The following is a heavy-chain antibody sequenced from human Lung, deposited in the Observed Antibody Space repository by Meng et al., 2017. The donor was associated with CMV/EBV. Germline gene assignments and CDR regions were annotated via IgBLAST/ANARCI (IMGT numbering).Heavy chain of an antibody. CDR3: ARLTGTVYVHWFDS. CDR1: GGSFSGSY. D-gene: IGHD1-7*01. J-gene: IGHJ5*01. CDR2: IDGTGRT. Sequence: SXTLSLXCAVYGGSFSGSYWHWIRQPPGMGLEWIGEIDGTGRTKSSPSLNSRVTILLDTSKKQFSLELSSVTAADTAVYYCARLTGTVYVHWFDSWGQGTLVTVSS. V-gene: IGHV4-34*01.